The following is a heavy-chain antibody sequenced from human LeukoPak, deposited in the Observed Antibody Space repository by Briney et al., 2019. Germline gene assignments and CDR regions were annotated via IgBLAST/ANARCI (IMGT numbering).Heavy chain of an antibody. J-gene: IGHJ4*02. Sequence: GGSLRLSCAASGFTFSSYAMSWVRQAPGKGLEWVSSISSSSRYIYYADSVKGRFTISRDNAKNSLYLQMNSLRAEDTAVYYCASMAGNCFDYWGQGTLVTVSS. D-gene: IGHD3-10*01. CDR3: ASMAGNCFDY. CDR2: ISSSSRYI. V-gene: IGHV3-21*01. CDR1: GFTFSSYA.